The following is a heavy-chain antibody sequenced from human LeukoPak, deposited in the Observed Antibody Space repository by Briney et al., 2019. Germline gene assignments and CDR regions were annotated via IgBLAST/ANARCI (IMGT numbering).Heavy chain of an antibody. V-gene: IGHV3-9*03. CDR3: AKDTGKSIAARPNAFDV. Sequence: GGSLRLSCAASGFTFDDYAMHWVRQAPGKGLEGVSGISWNSGSIGYADSVKGRFTISRDNAKNSLYLQMNSLRAEDMALYYCAKDTGKSIAARPNAFDVWGQGTMVTVSS. D-gene: IGHD6-6*01. CDR1: GFTFDDYA. CDR2: ISWNSGSI. J-gene: IGHJ3*01.